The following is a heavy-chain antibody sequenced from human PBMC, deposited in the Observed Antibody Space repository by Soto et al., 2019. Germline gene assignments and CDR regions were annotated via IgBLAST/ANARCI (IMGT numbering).Heavy chain of an antibody. V-gene: IGHV3-23*01. CDR1: GFTFSTYA. J-gene: IGHJ4*02. Sequence: EVQLLESGGGLVQPGGSLRLSCAASGFTFSTYAMRWVRQAPGKGLVWVSSISGSGGSTNYADSVKGRFTVSRDNSKNTRNLQMNSLRAEDTALYYCAKEHREREGYKDFHYWGQGTLVTVSS. CDR2: ISGSGGST. CDR3: AKEHREREGYKDFHY. D-gene: IGHD5-12*01.